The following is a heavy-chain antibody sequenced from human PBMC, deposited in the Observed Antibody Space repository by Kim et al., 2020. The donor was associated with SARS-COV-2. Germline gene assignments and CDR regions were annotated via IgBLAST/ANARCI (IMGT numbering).Heavy chain of an antibody. CDR2: ISSSSSYI. D-gene: IGHD6-13*01. J-gene: IGHJ6*02. CDR1: GFTFSSYS. Sequence: GGSLRLSCAASGFTFSSYSMNWVRQAPGKGLEWVSSISSSSSYIYYADSVKGRFTISRDNAKNSLYLQMNSLRAEDTAVYYCARDLVGAAAGLTAGEYYYGMDVWGQGTTVTVSS. V-gene: IGHV3-21*01. CDR3: ARDLVGAAAGLTAGEYYYGMDV.